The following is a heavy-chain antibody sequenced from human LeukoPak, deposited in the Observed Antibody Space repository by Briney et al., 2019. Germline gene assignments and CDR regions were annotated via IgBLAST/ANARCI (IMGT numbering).Heavy chain of an antibody. CDR1: GFTFSSYS. J-gene: IGHJ3*02. V-gene: IGHV3-21*04. Sequence: GGSLRLSCAASGFTFSSYSMNWVRQAPGKGLEWVSSISSSSSYIYYADSVKGRFTISRDNAKNSLYLQMNSLRAEDTALYYCAKGRDAYDSSGYNAFDIWGQGTMVTVSS. CDR3: AKGRDAYDSSGYNAFDI. D-gene: IGHD3-22*01. CDR2: ISSSSSYI.